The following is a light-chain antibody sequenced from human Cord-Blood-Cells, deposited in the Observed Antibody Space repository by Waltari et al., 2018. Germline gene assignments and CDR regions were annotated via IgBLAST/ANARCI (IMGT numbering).Light chain of an antibody. V-gene: IGLV2-14*01. Sequence: QSALTQPASVSGSPGQSITISCTGTSSDVGGYNYVSWYQQHPGKAPNIMIYDVSNRAAGVSNRFSGSKSGNTASLTIYGLQAEDEADYYCSSYTSSSTPYVFGTGTKVTVL. CDR1: SSDVGGYNY. CDR3: SSYTSSSTPYV. J-gene: IGLJ1*01. CDR2: DVS.